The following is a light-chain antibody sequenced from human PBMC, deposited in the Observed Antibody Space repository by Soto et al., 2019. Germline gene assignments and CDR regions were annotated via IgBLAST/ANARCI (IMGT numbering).Light chain of an antibody. V-gene: IGLV2-14*01. J-gene: IGLJ1*01. CDR2: EVT. CDR1: SGDIGSYNR. Sequence: QSALTQPASVSGSPGQSITISCTGTSGDIGSYNRVSWYQQHPGKAPKLIIYEVTDRPSGVSNRFSGSKSGNTASLTISGLPAEDDAEYYCSSYTNINTRACVFGTGTKLTVL. CDR3: SSYTNINTRACV.